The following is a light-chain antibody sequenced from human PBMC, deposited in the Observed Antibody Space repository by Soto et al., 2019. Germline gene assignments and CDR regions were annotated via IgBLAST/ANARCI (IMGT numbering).Light chain of an antibody. J-gene: IGKJ4*01. CDR3: QQYGSSPLT. Sequence: EIVLTQSPGTLSLSPGEGGTLSCRASQSISSSYLAWYQQKPGQTPRLLIYGASSRATGIPDRFSGSGSGTDFTLTISRLEPEDFAMYYCQQYGSSPLTFGGGTKVEIE. V-gene: IGKV3-20*01. CDR1: QSISSSY. CDR2: GAS.